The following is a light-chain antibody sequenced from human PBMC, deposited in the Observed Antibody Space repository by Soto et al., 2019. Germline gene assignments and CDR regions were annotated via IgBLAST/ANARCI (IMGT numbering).Light chain of an antibody. J-gene: IGKJ4*01. CDR3: QQYGSLLT. CDR1: QSVSSSY. Sequence: EIVLTQSPGTLSLSPGERATLSCRASQSVSSSYLDWYQQKPGLAPRLLIYGASSRATGIPDRFSGSGSGTDFTLTISRLDPEDFAVYYCQQYGSLLTFGGGTKVEIK. CDR2: GAS. V-gene: IGKV3-20*01.